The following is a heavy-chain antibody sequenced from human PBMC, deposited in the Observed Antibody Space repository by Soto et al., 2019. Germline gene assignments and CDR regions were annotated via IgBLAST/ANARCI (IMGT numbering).Heavy chain of an antibody. J-gene: IGHJ6*02. CDR1: GFTFDDHA. D-gene: IGHD1-26*01. CDR3: AKDMELVGATTAGREI. Sequence: GGSLRLSCVASGFTFDDHALHLVRQLPGKGLEWVSGISWSSSNRRYADSVKGRVTLSRDNSKNYLYMQMNSLRTEDTALYYFAKDMELVGATTAGREIWGQGTTATVS. CDR2: ISWSSSNR. V-gene: IGHV3-9*01.